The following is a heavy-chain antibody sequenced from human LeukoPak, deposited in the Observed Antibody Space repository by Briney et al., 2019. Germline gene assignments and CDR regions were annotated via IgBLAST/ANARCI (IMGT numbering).Heavy chain of an antibody. Sequence: KPSETLSLTCTVSGGSISSSSYYWGWIRQPPGKGLEWIESIYYSGSTYYNPSLKSRVTISIDTSKNQFSLKLSSVTAADTAVYHCARDFWSGYFDYWGQGTLVTVSS. D-gene: IGHD3-3*01. V-gene: IGHV4-39*02. CDR2: IYYSGST. J-gene: IGHJ4*02. CDR1: GGSISSSSYY. CDR3: ARDFWSGYFDY.